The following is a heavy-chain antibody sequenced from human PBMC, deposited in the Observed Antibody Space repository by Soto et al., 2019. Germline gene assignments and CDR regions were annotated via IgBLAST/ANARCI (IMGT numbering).Heavy chain of an antibody. CDR3: AKAHMTINY. CDR1: GFTFDDYG. D-gene: IGHD2-21*01. Sequence: GGSLRLSCAASGFTFDDYGMSWVRQAPGKGLEWVSAISGNGGSTDYADSVKGRFTISRDNSKNTLYLQMNSLRAEDTAVYYCAKAHMTINYWGQGTLVTVSS. CDR2: ISGNGGST. J-gene: IGHJ4*02. V-gene: IGHV3-23*01.